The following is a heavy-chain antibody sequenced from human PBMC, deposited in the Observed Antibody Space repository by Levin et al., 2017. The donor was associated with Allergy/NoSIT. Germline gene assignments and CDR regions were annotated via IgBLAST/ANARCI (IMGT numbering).Heavy chain of an antibody. Sequence: AASVKVSCKATVHTFTSYGFHWVRQAPGQGLEWMGWINAANAKTTYSQNFQGRVTFTRDTSATTVYMEVSSLRSEDTAVYFCASVIGATAQFEYWGQGSLVSVSS. D-gene: IGHD4/OR15-4a*01. CDR1: VHTFTSYG. V-gene: IGHV1-3*01. CDR2: INAANAKT. CDR3: ASVIGATAQFEY. J-gene: IGHJ4*02.